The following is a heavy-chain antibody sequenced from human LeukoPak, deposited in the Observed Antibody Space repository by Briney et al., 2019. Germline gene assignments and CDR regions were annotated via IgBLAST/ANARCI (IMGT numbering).Heavy chain of an antibody. Sequence: GGSLRLSCAASGFTFSDYYMSWIRQAPGKGLEWVSYISSSSSYTNYADSVKGRFTISRDNAKNPLYLQMNSLRAEDTAVYYCASLWFGESRFDYWGQGTLVTVSS. CDR3: ASLWFGESRFDY. D-gene: IGHD3-10*01. CDR2: ISSSSSYT. CDR1: GFTFSDYY. J-gene: IGHJ4*02. V-gene: IGHV3-11*03.